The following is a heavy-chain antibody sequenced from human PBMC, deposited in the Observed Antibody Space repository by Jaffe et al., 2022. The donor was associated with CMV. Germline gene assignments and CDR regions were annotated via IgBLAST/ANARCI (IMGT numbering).Heavy chain of an antibody. D-gene: IGHD3-10*01. CDR1: GGSISSYY. CDR3: ARLGSLLWFGAVPPRDYYYYYYMDV. J-gene: IGHJ6*03. V-gene: IGHV4-59*08. CDR2: IYYSGST. Sequence: QVQLQESGPGLVKPSETLSLTCTVSGGSISSYYWSWIRQPPGKGLEWIGYIYYSGSTNYNPSLKSRVTISVDTSKNQFSLKLSSVTAADTAVYYCARLGSLLWFGAVPPRDYYYYYYMDVWGKGTTVTVSS.